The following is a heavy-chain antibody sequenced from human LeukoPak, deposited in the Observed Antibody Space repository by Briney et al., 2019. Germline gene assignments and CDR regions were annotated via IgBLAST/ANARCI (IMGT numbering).Heavy chain of an antibody. CDR2: INPNSGGT. Sequence: ASVKVSCKASGYTFTGYYMHWVRQAPGQGLEWMGWINPNSGGTNYAQKFQGRVTMTRDTSISTAYMELSRLRSDDTAVYYCARPQRASSGYYLYYFDYWDQGTLVTVSS. J-gene: IGHJ4*02. CDR3: ARPQRASSGYYLYYFDY. V-gene: IGHV1-2*02. D-gene: IGHD3-22*01. CDR1: GYTFTGYY.